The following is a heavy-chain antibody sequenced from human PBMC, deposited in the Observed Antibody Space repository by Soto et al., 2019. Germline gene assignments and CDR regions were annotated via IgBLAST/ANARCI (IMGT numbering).Heavy chain of an antibody. Sequence: GGSLRLSCAASGFSFTTYVMHWVRQAPGKGLEWVAVISHDGSYKYYGDAVKGRFAISRDTSKNAVYLEMNSLRPEDTAVYYCAKGLMAIVGTTLPRDAFNIWGQGTMVTVSS. CDR1: GFSFTTYV. V-gene: IGHV3-30*18. CDR2: ISHDGSYK. CDR3: AKGLMAIVGTTLPRDAFNI. D-gene: IGHD1-26*01. J-gene: IGHJ3*02.